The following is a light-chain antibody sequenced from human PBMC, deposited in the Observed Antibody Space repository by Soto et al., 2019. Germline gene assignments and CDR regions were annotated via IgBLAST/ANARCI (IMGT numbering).Light chain of an antibody. CDR2: DAS. V-gene: IGKV3-11*01. Sequence: EIVLTQSPATLSLSPGEGATLSFRASQSLSSYLAWYQQKPGQAPRLLIYDASNRATGIPARFSGSGSGTDFTLTISSLEPEDFAVYYCQQRSNWPPYTFGQGTKLEIK. J-gene: IGKJ2*01. CDR3: QQRSNWPPYT. CDR1: QSLSSY.